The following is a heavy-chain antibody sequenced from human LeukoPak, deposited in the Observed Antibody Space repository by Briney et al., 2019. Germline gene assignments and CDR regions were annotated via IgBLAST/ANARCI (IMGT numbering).Heavy chain of an antibody. Sequence: SGSLSLTCTVSGGSISSYYWSWIRQPPGKGLEWIGYIYYSGSTNYNPSLKSRVTISVDTSKNQFSLKLSSVTAADTAVYYCARGDTMVRGSNYYYYMDVWGKGTTVTVSS. CDR3: ARGDTMVRGSNYYYYMDV. V-gene: IGHV4-59*01. CDR1: GGSISSYY. D-gene: IGHD3-10*01. J-gene: IGHJ6*03. CDR2: IYYSGST.